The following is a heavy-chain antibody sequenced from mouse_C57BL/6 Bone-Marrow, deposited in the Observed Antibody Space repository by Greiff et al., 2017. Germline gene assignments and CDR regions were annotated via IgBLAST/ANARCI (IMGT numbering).Heavy chain of an antibody. CDR1: GFNIKDDY. V-gene: IGHV14-4*01. D-gene: IGHD1-1*01. J-gene: IGHJ2*01. CDR3: TTGATVVYFDY. CDR2: IDPENGDT. Sequence: EVKLQQPGAELVRPGASVKLSCTASGFNIKDDYMHWVKQRPEQGLEWIGWIDPENGDTEYASKFQGKATITADTSSNTAYLQLSSLTSEDTAVYYCTTGATVVYFDYWGQGTTLTVSS.